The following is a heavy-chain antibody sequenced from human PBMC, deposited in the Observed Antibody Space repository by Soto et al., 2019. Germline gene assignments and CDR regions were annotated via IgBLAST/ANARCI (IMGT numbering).Heavy chain of an antibody. CDR1: GFSFNNDA. J-gene: IGHJ2*01. CDR3: AKGSPTYWVFAL. Sequence: EVQLLESGGGLVQPGGSLRLLCAASGFSFNNDALSWVRQAPGKGLEWVSSINLSGGTFYADSVKGRFTISRDNSKDTLYLQMNSLRAEDTAIYYCAKGSPTYWVFALWGRGTLVTVSS. CDR2: INLSGGT. V-gene: IGHV3-23*01.